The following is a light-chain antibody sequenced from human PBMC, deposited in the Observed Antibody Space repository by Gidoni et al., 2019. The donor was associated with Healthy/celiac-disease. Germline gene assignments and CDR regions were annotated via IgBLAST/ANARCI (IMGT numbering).Light chain of an antibody. Sequence: SYVLTQPPSVSVAPGQTARITCGGNNIGSKSVHWYQQKPGQAPVLVVYDDRDRPSAIPERFSGSNSGNTATLTISRVDAGDEADYYCQVWDSSSDHVVFGGGTKLTVL. CDR1: NIGSKS. CDR3: QVWDSSSDHVV. CDR2: DDR. J-gene: IGLJ2*01. V-gene: IGLV3-21*02.